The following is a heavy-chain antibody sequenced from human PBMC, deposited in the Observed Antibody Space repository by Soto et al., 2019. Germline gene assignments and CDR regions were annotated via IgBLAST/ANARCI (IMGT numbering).Heavy chain of an antibody. Sequence: GGSLRLSCAASGFTFNNYAMTWVRQAPGKGLEWVSAISGGGDTTSYADSVKGRFTVSRDGAKNTLYLQMNSLRAEDTAVYYCARKEYGSGSGYWGQGTLVTVSS. V-gene: IGHV3-23*01. CDR2: ISGGGDTT. CDR3: ARKEYGSGSGY. J-gene: IGHJ4*02. CDR1: GFTFNNYA. D-gene: IGHD3-10*01.